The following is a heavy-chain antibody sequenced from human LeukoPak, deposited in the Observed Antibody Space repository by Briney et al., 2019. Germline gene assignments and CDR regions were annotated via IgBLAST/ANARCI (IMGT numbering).Heavy chain of an antibody. CDR2: INHSGST. CDR3: ARTSTYCSGASCYSHHFDY. V-gene: IGHV4-34*01. CDR1: GGSFSGYY. Sequence: SETLSLTCAVYGGSFSGYYWSWIRQPPGKGLEWIGEINHSGSTNYNPSLKSRVTISVDTSKNQFSLKLSSVTAADTAVYYCARTSTYCSGASCYSHHFDYWGQGTLVTVSS. J-gene: IGHJ4*02. D-gene: IGHD2-15*01.